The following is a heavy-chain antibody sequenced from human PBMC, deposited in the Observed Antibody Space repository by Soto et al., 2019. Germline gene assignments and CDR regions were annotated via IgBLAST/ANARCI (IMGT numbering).Heavy chain of an antibody. D-gene: IGHD5-12*01. Sequence: PGGSLRLSCAASGFSVSRNYMNWVRQAPGKGLEWVSIIHSGGNTYYADSVQGRFTMSRDNAKNTLSLQMNNLTSDDTAVYFCARDPFGGHDLDMDVWGQGTAVTVSS. CDR1: GFSVSRNY. CDR3: ARDPFGGHDLDMDV. J-gene: IGHJ6*02. V-gene: IGHV3-53*05. CDR2: IHSGGNT.